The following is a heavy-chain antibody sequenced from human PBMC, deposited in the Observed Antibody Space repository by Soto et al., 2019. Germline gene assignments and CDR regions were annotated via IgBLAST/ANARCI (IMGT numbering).Heavy chain of an antibody. D-gene: IGHD6-6*01. J-gene: IGHJ4*02. CDR3: ARRNSSSKGFFED. CDR1: GFTFGDYY. Sequence: QVQLVESGGDLVKPGGSLRLSCAASGFTFGDYYMNWIRQAPGKGLEWIAYINRSGGTIYYADSVKGRXXXXXXXXXXXXXXXXXXXXXXXXXXYYXARRNSSSKGFFEDWGQGTLVTVXS. V-gene: IGHV3-11*01. CDR2: INRSGGTI.